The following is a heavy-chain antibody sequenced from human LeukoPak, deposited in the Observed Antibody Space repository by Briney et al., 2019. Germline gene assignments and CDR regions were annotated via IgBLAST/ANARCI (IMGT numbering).Heavy chain of an antibody. CDR2: IYPSDSDT. D-gene: IGHD3-10*01. J-gene: IGHJ6*02. CDR3: ARVHGDGDYGMDI. V-gene: IGHV5-51*01. CDR1: GYSFTSYW. Sequence: GESLKISCKGSGYSFTSYWIGWVRQMPGKGLEWMGIIYPSDSDTRYSPSFQGQVTISADKSINTAYLQWSSLKASDTAMYYCARVHGDGDYGMDIWGQGTTVTVSS.